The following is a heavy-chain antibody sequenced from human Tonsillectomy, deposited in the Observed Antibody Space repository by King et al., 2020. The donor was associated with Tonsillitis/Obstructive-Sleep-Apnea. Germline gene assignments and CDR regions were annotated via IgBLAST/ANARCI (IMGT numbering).Heavy chain of an antibody. CDR3: AHFWGSSSGWNY. CDR2: IFWDDDK. D-gene: IGHD6-19*01. J-gene: IGHJ4*02. Sequence: TLKESGPTLVKLTQTLTLTCTFSGFSLTHSEVGGGWIRQPPGKALEGLALIFWDDDKRYIPSLKSRLTITKSTPTNQVVLTMAKKDPVDTATYYCAHFWGSSSGWNYWGKGTLVTVSS. CDR1: GFSLTHSEVG. V-gene: IGHV2-5*02.